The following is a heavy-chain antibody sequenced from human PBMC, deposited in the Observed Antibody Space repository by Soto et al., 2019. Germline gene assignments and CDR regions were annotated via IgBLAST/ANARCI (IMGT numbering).Heavy chain of an antibody. D-gene: IGHD6-6*01. Sequence: QVQLVQSGAEVKKPGASVKVSCKASGYTFTSYAMHWVRQAPGQRLEWMGWINAGNGNTKYSQKFQGRVTITRDTSASKAYMELSSRRTEDTAVDYCGRREQLASFDYWGQGTLVTVSS. CDR1: GYTFTSYA. CDR3: GRREQLASFDY. V-gene: IGHV1-3*01. J-gene: IGHJ4*02. CDR2: INAGNGNT.